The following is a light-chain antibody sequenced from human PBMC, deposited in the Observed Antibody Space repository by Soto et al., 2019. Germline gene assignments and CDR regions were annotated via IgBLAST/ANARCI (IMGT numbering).Light chain of an antibody. CDR1: QSLRSS. V-gene: IGKV3-20*01. CDR3: QQYVSSPIT. CDR2: GAS. Sequence: VMTQSPATLSVSPGEGATLSCSASQSLRSSLAWYQQKPGQAPRLLIYGASTRATGIPDRFSGSGSGIDFTLTISRLEPEDFAVYYCQQYVSSPITFGQGTRLEIK. J-gene: IGKJ5*01.